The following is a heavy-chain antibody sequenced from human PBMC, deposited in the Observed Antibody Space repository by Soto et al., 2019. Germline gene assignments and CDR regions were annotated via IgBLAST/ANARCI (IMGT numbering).Heavy chain of an antibody. CDR1: GFTVSSNY. CDR2: IYSGGST. V-gene: IGHV3-66*01. J-gene: IGHJ6*03. D-gene: IGHD2-2*01. Sequence: GGSLRLSCAASGFTVSSNYMSWVRQAPGKGLEWVSVIYSGGSTYYADSVKGRFTISRDNSKNTLYLQMNSLRAEDTAVYYCARGPATNTRGYYYYYYMDVWGKGTTVTVSS. CDR3: ARGPATNTRGYYYYYYMDV.